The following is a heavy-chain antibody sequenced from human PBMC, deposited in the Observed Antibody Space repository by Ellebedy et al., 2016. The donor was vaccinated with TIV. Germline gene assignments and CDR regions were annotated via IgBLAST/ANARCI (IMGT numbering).Heavy chain of an antibody. V-gene: IGHV1-69*13. J-gene: IGHJ6*02. D-gene: IGHD3-10*01. Sequence: SVKVSXXASGGTFSSYAISWVRQAPGQGLEWMGGIIPIFGTANYAQKFQGRVTITADESTSTAYMELSSLRSEDTAVYYCARDPHEALWFGEYYYGMDVWGQGTTVTVSS. CDR1: GGTFSSYA. CDR3: ARDPHEALWFGEYYYGMDV. CDR2: IIPIFGTA.